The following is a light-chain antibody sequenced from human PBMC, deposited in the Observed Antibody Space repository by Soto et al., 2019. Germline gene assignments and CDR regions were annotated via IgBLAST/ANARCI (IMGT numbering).Light chain of an antibody. CDR3: QQGSSAPFT. CDR2: AAS. J-gene: IGKJ2*01. Sequence: DIQVTQSPSSLSASVGDRVTITCRTSQTINTYLNWYQQQPGKAPKLLIFAASTLHSGVPSRFSGSGYGTDFTITITSLQPEDFATYYCQQGSSAPFTFGPGTQLEV. V-gene: IGKV1-39*01. CDR1: QTINTY.